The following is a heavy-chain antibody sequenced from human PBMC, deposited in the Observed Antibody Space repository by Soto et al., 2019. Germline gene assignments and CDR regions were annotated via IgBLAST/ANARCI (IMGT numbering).Heavy chain of an antibody. J-gene: IGHJ6*03. Sequence: PGGSLRLSCAASGFTFSSYGMHWVRQAPGKGLEWVAVIWYDGSNKYYADSVKGRFTISRDNSKNTLYLQMNSLRAEDTAVYYCAREGNLVVPAAIGYYYYYMDVWGKGTTVTVSS. CDR2: IWYDGSNK. D-gene: IGHD2-2*01. CDR1: GFTFSSYG. V-gene: IGHV3-33*01. CDR3: AREGNLVVPAAIGYYYYYMDV.